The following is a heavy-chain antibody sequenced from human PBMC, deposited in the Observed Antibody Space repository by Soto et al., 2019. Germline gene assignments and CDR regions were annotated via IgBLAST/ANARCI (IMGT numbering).Heavy chain of an antibody. CDR1: GFTFSSYG. D-gene: IGHD3-10*01. Sequence: QVQLVESGGGVVQPGRSLRLSCAASGFTFSSYGMHWVRQAPGKGLEWVAVISYDGSNKYYADSVKGRFTTSRDNSKHTLNLRTNSLRAEDTAVYYCAKGRDRWYFDLWGRGTLVTVSS. CDR2: ISYDGSNK. J-gene: IGHJ2*01. V-gene: IGHV3-30*18. CDR3: AKGRDRWYFDL.